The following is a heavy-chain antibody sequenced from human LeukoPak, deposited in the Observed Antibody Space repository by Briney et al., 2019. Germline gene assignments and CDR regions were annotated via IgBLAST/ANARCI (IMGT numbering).Heavy chain of an antibody. J-gene: IGHJ4*02. D-gene: IGHD3-22*01. CDR1: GFTFSNYA. Sequence: GGSLRLSCAASGFTFSNYAMSWVRQAPGKGLEWVSTIGGDGGNTYYADSVKGRFTISRDNSKNTLYLQMSSLRAEDTAVYYCAKEKREMYYFDSSGYHFDYWGQGTLVTVSS. CDR3: AKEKREMYYFDSSGYHFDY. CDR2: IGGDGGNT. V-gene: IGHV3-23*01.